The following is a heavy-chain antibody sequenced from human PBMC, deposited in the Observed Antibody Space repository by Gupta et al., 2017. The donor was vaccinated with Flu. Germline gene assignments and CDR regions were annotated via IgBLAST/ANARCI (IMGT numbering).Heavy chain of an antibody. Sequence: EVQLVESGGGLVQPGGSRRLTCSASACTFSSYANHWVSQAPGKGLEYVSAISSNGGSTYYADSVKGRFTISRDNSKNTLYLQMSSLRAEDTAVYYCVKERYSSSGPYFDYWGQGTLVTVSS. V-gene: IGHV3-64D*06. CDR2: ISSNGGST. D-gene: IGHD6-13*01. CDR3: VKERYSSSGPYFDY. J-gene: IGHJ4*02. CDR1: ACTFSSYA.